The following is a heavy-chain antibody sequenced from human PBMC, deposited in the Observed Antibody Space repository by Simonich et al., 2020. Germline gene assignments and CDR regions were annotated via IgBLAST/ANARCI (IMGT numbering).Heavy chain of an antibody. CDR2: ILYGGRNK. D-gene: IGHD6-13*01. V-gene: IGHV3-33*01. Sequence: QVQLVESGGGVVQPGRSLRLSWAASGFTFSSYGVHWGRQAPGKGLGVVEVILYGGRNKYNADSVKGRFTISRDNSKNTLYLQMNSLRAEDTAVYYCARAYSSSWYNWFDPWGQGTLVTVSS. J-gene: IGHJ5*02. CDR1: GFTFSSYG. CDR3: ARAYSSSWYNWFDP.